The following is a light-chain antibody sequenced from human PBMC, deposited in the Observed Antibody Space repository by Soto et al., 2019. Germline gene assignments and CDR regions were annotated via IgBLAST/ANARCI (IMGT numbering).Light chain of an antibody. Sequence: QSALTQPASVSGSPGQSITISCTGTSSDVGGYNYVSWYQQHPGQAPKLMIYDVSNQPSGVSNRFSGSKSGNTASLTISGLQAEDEDNYYCSSYTSSSTLVVFGGGTKLTVL. CDR2: DVS. CDR3: SSYTSSSTLVV. J-gene: IGLJ2*01. V-gene: IGLV2-14*01. CDR1: SSDVGGYNY.